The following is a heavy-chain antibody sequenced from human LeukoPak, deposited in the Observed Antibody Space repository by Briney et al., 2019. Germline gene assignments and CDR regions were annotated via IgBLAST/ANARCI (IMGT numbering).Heavy chain of an antibody. D-gene: IGHD1-1*01. Sequence: TSGTLSLTCNVSGGSVSSSGYYWGWIRQPPGKGLEWIGTIHFGGSTFYNPSLKSRVTISVDTSKNQFSLKLSSLTAADTAVYYCARLGPQLSWYFDLWGRGTLVTVSS. CDR2: IHFGGST. V-gene: IGHV4-39*01. J-gene: IGHJ2*01. CDR1: GGSVSSSGYY. CDR3: ARLGPQLSWYFDL.